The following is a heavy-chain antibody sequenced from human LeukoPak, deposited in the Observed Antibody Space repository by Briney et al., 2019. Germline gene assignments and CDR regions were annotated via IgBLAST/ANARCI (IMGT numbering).Heavy chain of an antibody. V-gene: IGHV1-69*04. J-gene: IGHJ1*01. CDR2: IIPILGIA. CDR3: ASHESYAYFQH. Sequence: ASVKVSCKASGYTFTSYGISWVRQAPGQGLEWMGRIIPILGIANYAQKFQGRVTITADKSTSTAYMELSSLRSEDTAVYYCASHESYAYFQHWGQGTLVTVSS. CDR1: GYTFTSYG. D-gene: IGHD3-16*01.